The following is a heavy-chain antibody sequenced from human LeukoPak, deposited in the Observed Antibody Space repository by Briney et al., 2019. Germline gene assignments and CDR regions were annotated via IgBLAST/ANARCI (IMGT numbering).Heavy chain of an antibody. D-gene: IGHD1-1*01. V-gene: IGHV3-7*03. J-gene: IGHJ4*02. CDR1: GFTFSNYW. CDR3: ARKTGMTGEAFEY. CDR2: IKVDGSEK. Sequence: GGSLRLSCAASGFTFSNYWMSWVRQAPGKGLEWVANIKVDGSEKYYLDSVKGRFTISRDNAKNSVYLQMNSLRTEDTAVYYCARKTGMTGEAFEYWGQGTLVTVSS.